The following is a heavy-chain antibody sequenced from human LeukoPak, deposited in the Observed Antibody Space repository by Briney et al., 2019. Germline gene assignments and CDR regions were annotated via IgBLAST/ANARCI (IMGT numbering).Heavy chain of an antibody. CDR1: GGTFSSYA. Sequence: ASVKVSCKASGGTFSSYAISWVRQAPGQGLEWMGGIIPIFGTANYAQKFQGRVTITADESTSAAYMELSSLRSEDTAVYYCARGSGYESFDYWGQGTLDTVSS. J-gene: IGHJ4*02. V-gene: IGHV1-69*13. CDR2: IIPIFGTA. CDR3: ARGSGYESFDY. D-gene: IGHD5-12*01.